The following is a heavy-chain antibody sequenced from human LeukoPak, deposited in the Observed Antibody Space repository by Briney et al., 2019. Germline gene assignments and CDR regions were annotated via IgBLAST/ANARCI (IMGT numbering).Heavy chain of an antibody. V-gene: IGHV1-46*01. CDR2: INPSGGNT. D-gene: IGHD6-13*01. Sequence: ASVKVSCKASGYTFINYYVHWVRQAPGQGLEWMGMINPSGGNTGYAQKFQGRVTMTRDTSTSTVHVELSSLRSEDTAVYYCARAYSSSWCYFDYWGQGTLVTVSS. CDR1: GYTFINYY. CDR3: ARAYSSSWCYFDY. J-gene: IGHJ4*02.